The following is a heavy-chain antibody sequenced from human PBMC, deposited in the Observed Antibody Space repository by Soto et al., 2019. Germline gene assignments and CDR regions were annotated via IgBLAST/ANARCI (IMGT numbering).Heavy chain of an antibody. J-gene: IGHJ3*02. Sequence: SSETPFPTWAVYCGSFRGYYWSWIRQPPRKGLEWIGEINHSGSTNYNPSLKSRVTISVDTSKNQFSLKLSSVTAADTAVYYCASPPGVESCTNGVCPDSGDEAFDIWGQGTMVTVSS. CDR3: ASPPGVESCTNGVCPDSGDEAFDI. D-gene: IGHD2-8*01. V-gene: IGHV4-34*01. CDR2: INHSGST. CDR1: CGSFRGYY.